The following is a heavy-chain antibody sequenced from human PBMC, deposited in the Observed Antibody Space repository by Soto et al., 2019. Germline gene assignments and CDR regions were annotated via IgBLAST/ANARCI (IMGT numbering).Heavy chain of an antibody. J-gene: IGHJ4*02. CDR3: AKDSNKYSSSLRGRYFDY. V-gene: IGHV3-23*01. Sequence: GGSLRLSCAASGFPFSSYVMSWVRQAPGKGLEWVSGISGGGSNTFYADSVKGRFTISRDNSKNTLLLQMNSLGAEDTAVYYCAKDSNKYSSSLRGRYFDYWGQGIWVTVSS. CDR1: GFPFSSYV. D-gene: IGHD4-4*01. CDR2: ISGGGSNT.